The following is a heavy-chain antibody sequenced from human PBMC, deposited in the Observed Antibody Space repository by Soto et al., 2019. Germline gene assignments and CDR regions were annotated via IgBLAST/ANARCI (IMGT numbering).Heavy chain of an antibody. V-gene: IGHV3-23*01. CDR2: ISGSGGST. CDR1: GFTFSSYA. Sequence: EVQLLESGGGLVQPGGSLRLSCAASGFTFSSYAMSWVRQAPGKGLEWVSAISGSGGSTYYADSVKGRFTISRDNSKNTLYRQMNSLRAEDTAVYYCAKGSLPPSYYDFWSGYLFDYWGQGTLVTVSS. CDR3: AKGSLPPSYYDFWSGYLFDY. J-gene: IGHJ4*02. D-gene: IGHD3-3*01.